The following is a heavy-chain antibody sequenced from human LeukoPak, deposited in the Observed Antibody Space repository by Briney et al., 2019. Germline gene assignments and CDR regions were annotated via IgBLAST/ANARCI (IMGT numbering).Heavy chain of an antibody. CDR2: IYYSGSA. CDR1: GGSISDDGYY. Sequence: SQTLSLTCTVSGGSISDDGYYWSWIRQLPGKGLEWIGYIYYSGSAYYNPSLKSRLTISVDTSQNLFSLKLRSVTAADTAVYYCARDTYCSSTSCYGMYYYYYMDVWGKGTTVTVSS. D-gene: IGHD2-2*01. V-gene: IGHV4-31*03. CDR3: ARDTYCSSTSCYGMYYYYYMDV. J-gene: IGHJ6*03.